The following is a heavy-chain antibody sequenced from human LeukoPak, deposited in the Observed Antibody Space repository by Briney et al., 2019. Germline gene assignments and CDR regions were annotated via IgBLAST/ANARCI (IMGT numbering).Heavy chain of an antibody. CDR2: IYSSGTT. CDR3: ARNGWAWDGGKPYYFDY. CDR1: GYSISSGYY. Sequence: KPSETLSLTCTVSGYSISSGYYWGWIRQPAGKGLEWIGHIYSSGTTNYNPSLKSRLTVSVDTSKNQFSLNLTSVTAADTAVYYCARNGWAWDGGKPYYFDYWGQGALVTVSS. V-gene: IGHV4-4*07. J-gene: IGHJ4*02. D-gene: IGHD4-23*01.